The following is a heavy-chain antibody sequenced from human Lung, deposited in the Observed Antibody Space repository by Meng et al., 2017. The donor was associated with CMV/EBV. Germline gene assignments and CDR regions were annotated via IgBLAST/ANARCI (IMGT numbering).Heavy chain of an antibody. CDR1: GGSIGSGGKY. CDR2: IYYNGST. D-gene: IGHD5-24*01. Sequence: APRRVRGAGMRKPPQTLALTCTVSGGSIGSGGKYWSWIRQHPGKGMERIGYIYYNGSTIYNPTPNSQVTISVDTAKNQFPLNLILATAADTAVYYCASEAGRDAYATPKFDYWGQGTLVTVSS. CDR3: ASEAGRDAYATPKFDY. J-gene: IGHJ4*02. V-gene: IGHV4-31*01.